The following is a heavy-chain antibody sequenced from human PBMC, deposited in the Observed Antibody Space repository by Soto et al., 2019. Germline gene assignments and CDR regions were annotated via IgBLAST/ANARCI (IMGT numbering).Heavy chain of an antibody. Sequence: SETLSLTCAVYGGSFSGYYWSWIRQPPGKGLEWIGEINHSGSTNYNPSLKSRVTISVDTSKNQFSLKLSSVTAADTAVYYCASPRGVTRKYLQHWGQGTLVTVSS. CDR2: INHSGST. CDR1: GGSFSGYY. J-gene: IGHJ1*01. D-gene: IGHD2-21*02. CDR3: ASPRGVTRKYLQH. V-gene: IGHV4-34*01.